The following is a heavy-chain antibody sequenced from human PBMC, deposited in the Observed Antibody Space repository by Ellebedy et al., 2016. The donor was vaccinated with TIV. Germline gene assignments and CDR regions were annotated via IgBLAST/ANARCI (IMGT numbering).Heavy chain of an antibody. V-gene: IGHV1-69*04. D-gene: IGHD2-21*02. J-gene: IGHJ4*02. CDR2: IIPILGIA. Sequence: ASVKVSCKASGGTFSSYAISWVRQAPGQGLERMGRIIPILGIANYAQKFQGRVTITADKSTSTAYMELSRLRSDDTAVYYCARSLANCGGDCYVLDYWGQGTLVTVSS. CDR3: ARSLANCGGDCYVLDY. CDR1: GGTFSSYA.